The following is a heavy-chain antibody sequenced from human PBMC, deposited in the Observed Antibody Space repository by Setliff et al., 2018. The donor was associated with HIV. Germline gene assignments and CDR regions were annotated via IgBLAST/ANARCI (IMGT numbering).Heavy chain of an antibody. Sequence: SLKISCAASGFTFSSYWMSWVRQAPGKGLVWVSRVNSDGRSTNYADSVKGRFTMSRDNAKNTLHLQMNSLRAEDTALYYCARGDQTGYYTTYYYYMDLWGKGTTVTVSS. V-gene: IGHV3-74*01. D-gene: IGHD3-9*01. CDR2: VNSDGRST. CDR1: GFTFSSYW. J-gene: IGHJ6*03. CDR3: ARGDQTGYYTTYYYYMDL.